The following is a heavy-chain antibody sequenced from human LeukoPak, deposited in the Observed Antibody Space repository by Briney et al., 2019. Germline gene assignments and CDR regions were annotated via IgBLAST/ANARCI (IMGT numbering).Heavy chain of an antibody. CDR1: GFTFRSYW. Sequence: GGSLSLSRAASGFTFRSYWMSGVRQAPGKGREGVANIKQDGSEKYYVDSVKGRFPNSRDNAKNSLYMQMHSLRAEDTAVYYGARSWVVREFPQPSDYWVQGTLVTV. D-gene: IGHD3-10*01. CDR2: IKQDGSEK. CDR3: ARSWVVREFPQPSDY. V-gene: IGHV3-7*01. J-gene: IGHJ4*02.